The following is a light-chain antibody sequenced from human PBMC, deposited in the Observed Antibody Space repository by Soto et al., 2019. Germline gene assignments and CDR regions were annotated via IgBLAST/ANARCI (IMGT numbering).Light chain of an antibody. V-gene: IGKV1-39*01. Sequence: DIEMTQSPSSLSASVGESVTITCRASQSISTFSNWYQQKPGKAPELLIHSASSLQSGVPSRFSGSGSGTEFTLTISSLQPEDFATYYCQHSSSPPFTFGQGTKLEIK. J-gene: IGKJ2*01. CDR3: QHSSSPPFT. CDR2: SAS. CDR1: QSISTF.